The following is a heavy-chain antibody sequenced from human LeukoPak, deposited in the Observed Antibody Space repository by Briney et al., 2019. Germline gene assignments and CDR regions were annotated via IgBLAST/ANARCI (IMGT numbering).Heavy chain of an antibody. Sequence: GGSLRLSCAASGFTLSSYAMHWVRQAPGKGLEWVALISYDGRNIHYADSVKGRFTISRDDSKNTLYLQINSLRAEDTAAYYCARGYCSGGSCYNWGAFDIWGQGTMVTVSS. V-gene: IGHV3-30*04. J-gene: IGHJ3*02. CDR1: GFTLSSYA. CDR3: ARGYCSGGSCYNWGAFDI. D-gene: IGHD2-15*01. CDR2: ISYDGRNI.